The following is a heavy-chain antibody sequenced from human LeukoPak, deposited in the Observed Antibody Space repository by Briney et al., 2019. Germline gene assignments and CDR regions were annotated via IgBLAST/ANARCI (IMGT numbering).Heavy chain of an antibody. CDR2: INPNSGGT. Sequence: ASVKVSCKASGYTFTGYYMHWVRQAPGQGLEWMGWINPNSGGTNYAQKFQGRVTMTRDTSISTAYMELSSLRSEDTAVYYCARAIAVAVLGGWGQGTLVTVSS. D-gene: IGHD6-19*01. CDR1: GYTFTGYY. J-gene: IGHJ4*02. CDR3: ARAIAVAVLGG. V-gene: IGHV1-2*02.